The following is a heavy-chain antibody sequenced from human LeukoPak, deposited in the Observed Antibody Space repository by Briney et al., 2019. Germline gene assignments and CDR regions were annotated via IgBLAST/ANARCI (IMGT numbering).Heavy chain of an antibody. V-gene: IGHV4-4*07. D-gene: IGHD6-19*01. J-gene: IGHJ4*02. CDR1: GDSIRSYY. Sequence: PSETLSLTCTVSGDSIRSYYWNWFRQPAGKGLEWIGRLYGSGTTSYNPSLESRVSMSLGTPKNQFSLKLSSVTVADTAVYYCARDPGPREAGIAVAGIDYWGQGTLVTVSS. CDR2: LYGSGTT. CDR3: ARDPGPREAGIAVAGIDY.